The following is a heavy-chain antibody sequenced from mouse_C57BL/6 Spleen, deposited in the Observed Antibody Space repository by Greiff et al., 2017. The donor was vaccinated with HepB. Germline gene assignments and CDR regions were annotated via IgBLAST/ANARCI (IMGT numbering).Heavy chain of an antibody. J-gene: IGHJ2*01. V-gene: IGHV14-1*01. Sequence: VQLQQSGAELVRPGASVKLSCTASGFNIKDYYMHWVKQRPEQGLEWIGRIDPEDGDTDYAPKFQGKATMTADTSSNTAYLQLSSLTSEDTAIYYCATGFITTVVADYFDYWGQGTTLTVSS. CDR2: IDPEDGDT. CDR3: ATGFITTVVADYFDY. CDR1: GFNIKDYY. D-gene: IGHD1-1*01.